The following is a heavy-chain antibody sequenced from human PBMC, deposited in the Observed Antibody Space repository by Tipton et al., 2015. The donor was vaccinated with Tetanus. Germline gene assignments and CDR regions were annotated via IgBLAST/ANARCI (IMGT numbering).Heavy chain of an antibody. J-gene: IGHJ3*02. CDR3: ARVLRYSTRGGWDDAFDI. V-gene: IGHV4-30-4*01. CDR1: GASFSSGDYY. D-gene: IGHD2-8*02. Sequence: TLSLTCTVSGASFSSGDYYWSWIRKPPGKDLEWIGYIYQTGTTYYNPSLKGRVTISMDRSNTQFSLRLDSLTAVDTAVYYCARVLRYSTRGGWDDAFDIRGQGTMVTVSS. CDR2: IYQTGTT.